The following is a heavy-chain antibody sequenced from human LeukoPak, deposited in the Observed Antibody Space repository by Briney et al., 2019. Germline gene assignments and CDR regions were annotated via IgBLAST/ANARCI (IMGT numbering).Heavy chain of an antibody. CDR1: GGSISSGGYY. Sequence: PSQTLSLTCTVSGGSISSGGYYWSWIRQPAGKGLEWIGRIYTSGSTNYNPSLKSRVTVSVDTSKNQFSLKLSSVTAADTAVYYCARDPHGSGYSENWFDPWGQGTLVTVSS. J-gene: IGHJ5*02. D-gene: IGHD3-22*01. CDR3: ARDPHGSGYSENWFDP. V-gene: IGHV4-61*02. CDR2: IYTSGST.